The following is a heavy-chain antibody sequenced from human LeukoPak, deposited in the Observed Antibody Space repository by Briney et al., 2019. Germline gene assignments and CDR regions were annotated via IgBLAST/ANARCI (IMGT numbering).Heavy chain of an antibody. V-gene: IGHV4-34*01. Sequence: SETLSLTCAVYGGSFSGYYWSWIRQPPGKGLEWLGEINHSGSTNYNPSLKSRVTISVDTSKNQFSLKLSSVTAADTAVYYCARAGRTTVTLPFDYWGQGTLVTVSS. CDR1: GGSFSGYY. J-gene: IGHJ4*02. CDR3: ARAGRTTVTLPFDY. CDR2: INHSGST. D-gene: IGHD4-17*01.